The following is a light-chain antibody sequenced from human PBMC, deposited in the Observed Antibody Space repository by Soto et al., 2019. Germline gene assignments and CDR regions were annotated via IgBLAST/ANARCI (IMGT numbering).Light chain of an antibody. V-gene: IGKV3-11*01. Sequence: EIVLTQSPATLSLSPGERATLSCRASQSVSSYLAWYQQKPGQAPRLLIYDASNRATGIPARFSGSGSGTDFTLTISSLEPEDFAVYYCHQLRSWPPTFGQGTKVEIK. CDR3: HQLRSWPPT. CDR2: DAS. CDR1: QSVSSY. J-gene: IGKJ1*01.